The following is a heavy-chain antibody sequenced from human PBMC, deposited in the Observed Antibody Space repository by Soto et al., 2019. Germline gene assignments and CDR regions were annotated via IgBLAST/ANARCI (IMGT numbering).Heavy chain of an antibody. Sequence: EVQLLESGGGLVQPGGSLRLSCAASGFTFSSYAMSWVRQAPGKGLEWVSAISGSGGSTYYADSVKGRFTISRDNSKKALYLQMNSLRAEDTAVYYCGKDDAYGDYVPEYFQHWGQGTLVTVSS. CDR1: GFTFSSYA. V-gene: IGHV3-23*01. CDR3: GKDDAYGDYVPEYFQH. CDR2: ISGSGGST. J-gene: IGHJ1*01. D-gene: IGHD4-17*01.